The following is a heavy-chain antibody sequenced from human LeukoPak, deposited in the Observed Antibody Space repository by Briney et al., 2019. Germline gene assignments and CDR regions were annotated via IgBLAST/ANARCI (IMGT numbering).Heavy chain of an antibody. D-gene: IGHD4-17*01. Sequence: ASVKVSCKASGYTFTGYYMHWMRQAPGQGLEWMGWINPNSGGTNYAQKFQGRVTMTRDTSISTAYMELSRLRSDDTAVYYCARRYGDYVRWFDPWGQGTLVTVSS. CDR1: GYTFTGYY. CDR3: ARRYGDYVRWFDP. CDR2: INPNSGGT. V-gene: IGHV1-2*02. J-gene: IGHJ5*02.